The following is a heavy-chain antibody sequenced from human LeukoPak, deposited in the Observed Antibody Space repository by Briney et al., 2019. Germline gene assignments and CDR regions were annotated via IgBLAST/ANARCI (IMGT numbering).Heavy chain of an antibody. CDR1: GFTFSSYA. CDR2: ISDSGGST. Sequence: GGSLRLSCAASGFTFSSYAMSWVRQAPGKGLEWVSAISDSGGSTYYADSVKGRFTISRDNSKNTLYLQMNSLRAEDTAVYYCAKATRSSTIIFDYWGQGTLVTVSS. D-gene: IGHD6-13*01. CDR3: AKATRSSTIIFDY. J-gene: IGHJ4*02. V-gene: IGHV3-23*01.